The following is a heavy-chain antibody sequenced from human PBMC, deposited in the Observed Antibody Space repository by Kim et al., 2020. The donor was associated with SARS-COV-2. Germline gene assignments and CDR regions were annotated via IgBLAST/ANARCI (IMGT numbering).Heavy chain of an antibody. J-gene: IGHJ4*02. D-gene: IGHD3-10*01. V-gene: IGHV4-34*01. CDR1: GGSFSGYY. CDR2: INHSGST. CDR3: ARGPLYYGSGSYSYFDY. Sequence: SETLSLTCAVYGGSFSGYYWSWIRQPPGKGLEWIGEINHSGSTNYNPSLKSRVTISVDTSKNQFSLKLSSVTAADTAVYYCARGPLYYGSGSYSYFDYWGQGTLVTVSS.